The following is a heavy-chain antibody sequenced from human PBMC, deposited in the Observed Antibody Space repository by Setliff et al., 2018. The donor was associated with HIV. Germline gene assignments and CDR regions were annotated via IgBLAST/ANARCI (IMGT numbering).Heavy chain of an antibody. V-gene: IGHV4-38-2*01. CDR1: RHSISNGYY. CDR2: IYHSGSA. Sequence: PSETLSLTCSVFRHSISNGYYWGWIRQPPGKGLEWIGSIYHSGSAYYNPSLESRVTILVDTSKNHFSLNLSSVTAADTAVYYCAISNFWSGYSTSPPDYFDYWGQGMLVTV. J-gene: IGHJ4*02. CDR3: AISNFWSGYSTSPPDYFDY. D-gene: IGHD3-3*01.